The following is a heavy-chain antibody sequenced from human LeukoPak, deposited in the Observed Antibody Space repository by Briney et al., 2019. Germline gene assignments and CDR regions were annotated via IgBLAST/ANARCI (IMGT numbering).Heavy chain of an antibody. J-gene: IGHJ6*02. CDR2: INHSGST. CDR1: GGSFSGYY. D-gene: IGHD3-10*01. V-gene: IGHV4-34*01. CDR3: ARGPLWSRYYYYGMDV. Sequence: SETLSLTCAVYGGSFSGYYWSWIRQPPGKGQEWIGEINHSGSTNYNPSLKSRVTISVDTSKNQFSLKLSSVTAADTAVYYCARGPLWSRYYYYGMDVWGQGTTVTVSS.